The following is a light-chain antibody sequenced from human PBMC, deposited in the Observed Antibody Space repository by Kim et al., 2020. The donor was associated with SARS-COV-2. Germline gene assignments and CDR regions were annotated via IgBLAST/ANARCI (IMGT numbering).Light chain of an antibody. CDR1: QTISNR. CDR2: DAT. CDR3: QQSNSWPPLT. V-gene: IGKV3-15*01. Sequence: SLEERATHSGRSSQTISNRLGWYQQKTGQAARLLSYDATTRATGIPARFIGSGSGKEFTLTINGLQSEDFAVYYCQQSNSWPPLTFGQGTKVDIK. J-gene: IGKJ1*01.